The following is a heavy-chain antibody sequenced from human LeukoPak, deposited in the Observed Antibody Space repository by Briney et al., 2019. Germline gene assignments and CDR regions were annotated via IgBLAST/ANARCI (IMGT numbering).Heavy chain of an antibody. CDR2: IYSGGST. CDR3: ARDFSQTQLWFSPPFDY. V-gene: IGHV3-66*01. D-gene: IGHD5-18*01. Sequence: GGSLRLSCAASGFTVSSNYMSWVRQAPGKGLEWVSVIYSGGSTYYADSVKGRFTISRDNAKNSLYLQMNSLRAEDTAVYYCARDFSQTQLWFSPPFDYWGQGTLVTVSS. CDR1: GFTVSSNY. J-gene: IGHJ4*02.